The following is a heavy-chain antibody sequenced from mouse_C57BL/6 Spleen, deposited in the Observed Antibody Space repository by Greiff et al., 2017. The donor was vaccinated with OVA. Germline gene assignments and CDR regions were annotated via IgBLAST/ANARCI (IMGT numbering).Heavy chain of an antibody. CDR2: ISSGGSYT. CDR3: AAYGSEGYFDV. V-gene: IGHV5-6*01. D-gene: IGHD1-1*01. J-gene: IGHJ1*03. CDR1: GFTFSSYG. Sequence: EVQGVESGGDLVKPGGSLKLSCAASGFTFSSYGMSWVRQTPDKRLEWVATISSGGSYTYYPDSVKGRFTISRENAKNTLYLQMSSLKSEDTAMYYCAAYGSEGYFDVWGTGTTVTVSS.